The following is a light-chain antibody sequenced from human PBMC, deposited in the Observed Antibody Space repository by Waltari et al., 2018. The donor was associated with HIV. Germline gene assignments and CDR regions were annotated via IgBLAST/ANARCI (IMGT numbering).Light chain of an antibody. CDR1: ALPNQY. J-gene: IGLJ2*01. CDR3: NSRDSSGNHVL. V-gene: IGLV3-19*01. Sequence: SYELTQPPSVSVSPGQTARITCSGDALPNQYAYWYQRKPGQAPALVIYGKNNRPSGIPDRFSGSSSGNTASLTITGAQAEDEADYYCNSRDSSGNHVLFGGGTKLTVL. CDR2: GKN.